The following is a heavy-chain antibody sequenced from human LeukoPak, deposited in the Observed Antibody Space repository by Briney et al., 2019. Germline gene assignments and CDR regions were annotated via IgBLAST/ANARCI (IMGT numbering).Heavy chain of an antibody. Sequence: SETLSLTCTVSGGSISSYYWSWIRQPPGKGLEWIGYIYYSGSTNYNPSFKSRVTISVDTSKNQFSLKLTSVTAADTAVYYCARKGEHYYDSGKLWPAWFDLWGQGTLVTVSS. D-gene: IGHD3-10*01. J-gene: IGHJ5*02. CDR3: ARKGEHYYDSGKLWPAWFDL. CDR2: IYYSGST. CDR1: GGSISSYY. V-gene: IGHV4-59*01.